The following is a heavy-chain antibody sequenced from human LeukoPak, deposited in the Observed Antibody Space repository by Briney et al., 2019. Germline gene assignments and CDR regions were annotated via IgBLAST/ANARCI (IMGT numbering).Heavy chain of an antibody. Sequence: ASVKVSCQASGYTFTAYYIHWVRQAPGQGLEWMGWINPSSGVTKLAQRFQGRVTMTRDTPISTAYMGLSRLRSDDTAVYYCAKDQPRRYDYWSAYYTGDDDHYYMDVWGEGTTVIVS. D-gene: IGHD3-3*01. J-gene: IGHJ6*03. CDR3: AKDQPRRYDYWSAYYTGDDDHYYMDV. CDR2: INPSSGVT. V-gene: IGHV1-2*02. CDR1: GYTFTAYY.